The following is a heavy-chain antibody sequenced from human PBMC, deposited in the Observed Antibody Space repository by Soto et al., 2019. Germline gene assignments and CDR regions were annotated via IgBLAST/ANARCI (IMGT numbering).Heavy chain of an antibody. CDR3: ARAGGADF. CDR1: GFTFSSHW. D-gene: IGHD3-10*01. J-gene: IGHJ4*02. Sequence: GVLRLSCATSGFTFSSHWMHWVRQAAGKGLVWVSRINPGGSSTSYADSVKGRFTISRDNAKNTMYLQMNSLRAEDTAVYYCARAGGADFWGQGTVVTVSS. CDR2: INPGGSST. V-gene: IGHV3-74*01.